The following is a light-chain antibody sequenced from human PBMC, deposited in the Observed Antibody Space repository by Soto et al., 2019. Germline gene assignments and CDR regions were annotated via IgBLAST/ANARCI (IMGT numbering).Light chain of an antibody. CDR3: QQYNTSWT. J-gene: IGKJ1*01. V-gene: IGKV1-5*01. CDR2: DAS. Sequence: DIQMTQSPSTLSASVGDRVTITCRASQSISIWLAWYQQKPGKAPKLLIYDASHLGSGAPSRFSGSGAGTEFTLTISRLQPDDVAVYYFQQYNTSWTFGQGTKVEI. CDR1: QSISIW.